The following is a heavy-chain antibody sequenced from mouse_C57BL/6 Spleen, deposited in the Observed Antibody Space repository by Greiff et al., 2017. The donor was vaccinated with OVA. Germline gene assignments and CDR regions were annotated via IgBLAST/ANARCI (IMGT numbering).Heavy chain of an antibody. V-gene: IGHV5S21*01. CDR3: TRRDDYDRGYFDY. D-gene: IGHD2-4*01. Sequence: EVKVVESGEGLVKPGGSLKLSCAASGFTFSSYAMSWVRQTPEKRLEWVAYISSGGDYIYYADTVKGRFTISRDNARNTLYLQMSSLKSEDTAMYYCTRRDDYDRGYFDYWGQGTTLTVSS. J-gene: IGHJ2*01. CDR2: ISSGGDYI. CDR1: GFTFSSYA.